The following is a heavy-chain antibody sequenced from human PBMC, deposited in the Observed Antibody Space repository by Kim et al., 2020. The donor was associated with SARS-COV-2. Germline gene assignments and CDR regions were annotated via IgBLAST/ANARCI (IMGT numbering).Heavy chain of an antibody. CDR1: GFTFSSYE. CDR3: ATLPLTPRSYSSGWQAPFDY. J-gene: IGHJ4*02. Sequence: GGSLRLSCAASGFTFSSYEMNWVRQAPGKGLEWVSYISSSGSTIYYADSVKGRFTISRDNAKNSLYLQMNSLRAEDTAVYYCATLPLTPRSYSSGWQAPFDYWGQGTLVTVSS. V-gene: IGHV3-48*03. CDR2: ISSSGSTI. D-gene: IGHD6-19*01.